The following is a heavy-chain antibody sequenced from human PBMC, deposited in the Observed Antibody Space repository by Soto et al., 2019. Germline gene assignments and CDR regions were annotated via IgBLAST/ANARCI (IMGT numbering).Heavy chain of an antibody. Sequence: PSETLSLTCTVSGGSISSGDYYWSWIRQPPGKGLEWIGYIYYSGSTYYNPSLKSRVTISVDTSKNQFSLKLSSVTAADTAVYYCARDSAVELLIGERDYYCGMDVWGRGTTVTVSS. D-gene: IGHD1-26*01. J-gene: IGHJ6*02. V-gene: IGHV4-30-4*01. CDR3: ARDSAVELLIGERDYYCGMDV. CDR1: GGSISSGDYY. CDR2: IYYSGST.